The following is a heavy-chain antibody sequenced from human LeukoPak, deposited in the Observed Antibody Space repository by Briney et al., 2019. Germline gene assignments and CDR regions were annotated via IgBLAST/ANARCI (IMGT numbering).Heavy chain of an antibody. V-gene: IGHV4-30-2*01. CDR1: GGSISSGGYS. CDR3: ARSCGGDCDYYYYGMDV. CDR2: IYHSGST. Sequence: SETLSLTCAVSGGSISSGGYSWSWIRQPPRKGLEWIGYIYHSGSTYYNPSLKSRVTISVDRSKNQFSLKLSSVTAADTAVYYCARSCGGDCDYYYYGMDVWGQGTTVTVSS. J-gene: IGHJ6*02. D-gene: IGHD2-21*02.